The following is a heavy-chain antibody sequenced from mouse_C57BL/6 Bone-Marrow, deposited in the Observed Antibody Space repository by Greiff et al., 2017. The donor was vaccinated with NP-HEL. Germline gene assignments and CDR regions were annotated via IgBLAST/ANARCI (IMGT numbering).Heavy chain of an antibody. Sequence: EVMLVESGEGLVKPGGSLKLSCAASGFTFSSYAMSWVRQTPEKRLEWVAYISSGGDYIYYADTVKGRFTISRDNARNTLYLQMSSLKSEDTAMYYCTRDYGYDRGFDYWGQGTTLTVSA. J-gene: IGHJ2*01. CDR3: TRDYGYDRGFDY. D-gene: IGHD2-2*01. CDR2: ISSGGDYI. V-gene: IGHV5-9-1*02. CDR1: GFTFSSYA.